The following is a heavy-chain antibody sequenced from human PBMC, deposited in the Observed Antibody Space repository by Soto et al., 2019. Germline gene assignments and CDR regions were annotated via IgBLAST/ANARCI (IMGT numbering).Heavy chain of an antibody. CDR1: GGSISSSSYY. Sequence: SETLSLTCTVSGGSISSSSYYWGWMRQPPGKGLEWIGSIYYSGSTYYNPSLKSRVTISVDTSKNQFSLKLSSVTAADTAVYYCARRSTMVRGVGYYYYMDVWGKGTTVTVSS. CDR2: IYYSGST. D-gene: IGHD3-10*01. J-gene: IGHJ6*03. V-gene: IGHV4-39*01. CDR3: ARRSTMVRGVGYYYYMDV.